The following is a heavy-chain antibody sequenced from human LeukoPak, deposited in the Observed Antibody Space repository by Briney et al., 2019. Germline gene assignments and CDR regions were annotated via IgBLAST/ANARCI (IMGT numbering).Heavy chain of an antibody. D-gene: IGHD1-26*01. V-gene: IGHV3-53*01. CDR3: ARLGAYYYYGMDV. CDR1: GFTVSSNY. J-gene: IGHJ6*02. Sequence: GGSLRLSCAASGFTVSSNYMSWVRQAPGKGLEWVSVIYSGGSTYYADSVKGRFTISRDNSKNTLYPQMNSLRAEDTAVYYCARLGAYYYYGMDVWGQGTTVTVSS. CDR2: IYSGGST.